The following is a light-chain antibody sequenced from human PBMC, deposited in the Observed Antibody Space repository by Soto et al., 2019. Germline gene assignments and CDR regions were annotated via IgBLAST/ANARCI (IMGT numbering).Light chain of an antibody. CDR3: QQRSDWPST. CDR2: HAS. CDR1: QSFGSY. Sequence: EIVLTQSPATLSLSPWDRATLSCRASQSFGSYLGWYQQRPGQAPRHLIYHASNGATGIPARFSRSGSGTDFTLTISSLEPEDFAVYYCQQRSDWPSTFGGGTKVEIK. V-gene: IGKV3-11*01. J-gene: IGKJ4*01.